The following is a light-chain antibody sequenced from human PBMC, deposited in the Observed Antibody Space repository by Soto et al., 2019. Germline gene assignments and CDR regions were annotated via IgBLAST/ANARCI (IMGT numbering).Light chain of an antibody. Sequence: QSALTQPASVSGSPGQSITISCTGASSDVGGFNYVSWYQHHPGKAPKLMVYDVSNRPSGVSNRFSGSKSGNTASLTISGLQAEDEADYYCSSYTSRSTPCVFGTGTQLTVL. CDR1: SSDVGGFNY. J-gene: IGLJ1*01. CDR2: DVS. V-gene: IGLV2-14*01. CDR3: SSYTSRSTPCV.